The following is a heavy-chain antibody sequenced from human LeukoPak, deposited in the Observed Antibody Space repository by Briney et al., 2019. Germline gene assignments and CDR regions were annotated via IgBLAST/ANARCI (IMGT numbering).Heavy chain of an antibody. D-gene: IGHD3-22*01. CDR3: ARESDLSYYDRTDY. J-gene: IGHJ4*02. Sequence: PSQTLSLTCAVSGGSISSGNYYWSWIRQPAGKGLEWIGRIYSSGTTTYNPSLKSRVSISADTSKNQYSLRLTSVTVAGTAVYFCARESDLSYYDRTDYWGQGTLVTVSS. CDR1: GGSISSGNYY. CDR2: IYSSGTT. V-gene: IGHV4-61*02.